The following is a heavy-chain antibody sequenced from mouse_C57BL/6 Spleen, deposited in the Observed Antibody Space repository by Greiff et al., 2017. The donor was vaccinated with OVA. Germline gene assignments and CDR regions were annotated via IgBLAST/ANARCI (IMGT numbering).Heavy chain of an antibody. CDR1: GYTFTSYW. CDR3: ARGDGSSAWFAY. J-gene: IGHJ3*01. Sequence: VQLQQPGAELVMPGASVKLSCKASGYTFTSYWMPWVKQRPGQGLEWIGEIDPSDSYTNYNQKFKGKSTLTVDKSSSTAYMQLSSLTSEDSAVYYCARGDGSSAWFAYWGQGTLVTVSA. D-gene: IGHD1-1*01. V-gene: IGHV1-69*01. CDR2: IDPSDSYT.